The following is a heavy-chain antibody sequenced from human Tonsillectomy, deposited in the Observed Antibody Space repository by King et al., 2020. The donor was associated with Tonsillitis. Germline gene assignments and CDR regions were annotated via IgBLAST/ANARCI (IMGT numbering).Heavy chain of an antibody. D-gene: IGHD2-21*01. Sequence: QLVQSGAEVRKPGASVKVSCKASGYTFTSYGISWVRQAPGQGLEWMGWISTHMGPTNYAQNHQGRVTMTTDTSTSTAYMELRRLRPDDTAVYYCARDWDCGGDCYYFDYWGQGTLVTVSS. CDR2: ISTHMGPT. CDR1: GYTFTSYG. J-gene: IGHJ4*02. V-gene: IGHV1-18*01. CDR3: ARDWDCGGDCYYFDY.